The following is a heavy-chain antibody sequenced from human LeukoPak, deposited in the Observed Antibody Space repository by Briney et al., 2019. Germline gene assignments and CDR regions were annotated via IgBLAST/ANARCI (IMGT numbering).Heavy chain of an antibody. CDR2: ISSYGGST. D-gene: IGHD6-13*01. V-gene: IGHV3-64*01. J-gene: IGHJ4*02. CDR3: ARDGGSSWDFDY. CDR1: GFNLSSYS. Sequence: GGSLRLSCAASGFNLSSYSMHWVRQAPGKGLEYVSAISSYGGSTYYANSVKDRFTISRDNSKNTVYLQMGSLRTEDMAVYYCARDGGSSWDFDYWGQGTLVTVSS.